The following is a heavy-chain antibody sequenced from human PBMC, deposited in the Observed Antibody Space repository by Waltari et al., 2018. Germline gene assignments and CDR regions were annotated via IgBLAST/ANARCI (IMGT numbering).Heavy chain of an antibody. V-gene: IGHV3-7*01. CDR3: ARYATSPSRIDY. D-gene: IGHD2-2*01. CDR1: GFTFYHYW. J-gene: IGHJ4*02. CDR2: IKEDGSVK. Sequence: EVQLVESGGGLVQPGGSLRLCCAVQGFTFYHYWMTWVRKAPGKGLEWVANIKEDGSVKNYVDSVKGRFTISRDNAENSLYLQMSSLRDDDTSVYYCARYATSPSRIDYWGQGTLVTVSS.